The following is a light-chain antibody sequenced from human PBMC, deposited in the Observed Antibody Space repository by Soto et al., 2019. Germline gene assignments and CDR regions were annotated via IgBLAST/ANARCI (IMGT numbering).Light chain of an antibody. Sequence: QSALTQPASVSGSPGQSITISCTGTDSDIGSYNYVSWYQQHPGKAPKLIIYGVSNRPSGVSNRFSGSKSGNTASLTISGLQAEDEADYYCTSYTSSSTLRVFGGGTKVTVL. CDR2: GVS. CDR3: TSYTSSSTLRV. V-gene: IGLV2-14*01. J-gene: IGLJ3*02. CDR1: DSDIGSYNY.